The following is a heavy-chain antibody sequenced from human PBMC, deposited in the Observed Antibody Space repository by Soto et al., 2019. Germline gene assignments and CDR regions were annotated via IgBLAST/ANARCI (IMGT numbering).Heavy chain of an antibody. CDR1: GGTFSSYA. J-gene: IGHJ3*02. D-gene: IGHD1-26*01. Sequence: QVQLVQSGAEVKKPGSSVKVSCKASGGTFSSYAISWVRQAPGQGLEWMGGIIPIYGTANYAQKFQGRVTIAADESTSTAYMELSSVRSGDTAVYYCARRVGANLAGAFDIWGQGTMVTVSS. CDR3: ARRVGANLAGAFDI. V-gene: IGHV1-69*01. CDR2: IIPIYGTA.